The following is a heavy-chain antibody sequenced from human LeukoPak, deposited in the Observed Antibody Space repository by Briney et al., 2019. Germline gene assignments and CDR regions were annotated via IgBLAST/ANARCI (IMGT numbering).Heavy chain of an antibody. CDR1: GGTFSSHA. CDR3: ARAPFYLDSSGFSMDAFDI. CDR2: TTPIFGSA. J-gene: IGHJ3*02. V-gene: IGHV1-69*05. Sequence: SVKVSCKASGGTFSSHAVSWVRQAPGQGLEWMGGTTPIFGSAEYAQKFQGRVTITTDESTSTAYMELSNLRSEDTAVYYGARAPFYLDSSGFSMDAFDIWGQGTMVTVSS. D-gene: IGHD3-22*01.